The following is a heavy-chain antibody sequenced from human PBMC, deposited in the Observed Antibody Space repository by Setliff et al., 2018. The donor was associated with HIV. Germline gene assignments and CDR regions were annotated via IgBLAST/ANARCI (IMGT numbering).Heavy chain of an antibody. J-gene: IGHJ4*02. CDR2: IYSSGST. D-gene: IGHD6-19*01. V-gene: IGHV4-4*07. CDR3: ARQGAVTGHSFDS. Sequence: PSETLSLTCTVSGGSISSYYGSWIRQSAGKGLEWIGRIYSSGSTNYNPSLKSRVTISVDTSKNHFSLKLNSVTAADTAVYYCARQGAVTGHSFDSWGQGALVTVSS. CDR1: GGSISSYY.